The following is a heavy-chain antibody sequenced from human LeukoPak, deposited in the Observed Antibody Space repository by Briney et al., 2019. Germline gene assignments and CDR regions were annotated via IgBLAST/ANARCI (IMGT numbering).Heavy chain of an antibody. Sequence: SETLSLTCTVSGGSISGYYWTWIRQPPGKGLEWIGYIYDSGTTNYNPSLKRRVTILVDTSKNQFSLKLSSVTAADTAVYYCSRQGYYDFLRGLGNAFDIWGQGTIVTVSS. CDR2: IYDSGTT. CDR3: SRQGYYDFLRGLGNAFDI. J-gene: IGHJ3*02. CDR1: GGSISGYY. V-gene: IGHV4-59*08. D-gene: IGHD3-3*01.